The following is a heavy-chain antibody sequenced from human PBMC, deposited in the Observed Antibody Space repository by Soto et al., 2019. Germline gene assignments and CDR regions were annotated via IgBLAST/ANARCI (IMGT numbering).Heavy chain of an antibody. D-gene: IGHD3-10*01. CDR3: ARAGETYGSRTFTPPLRYYFNS. CDR2: INPSGGRT. Sequence: QVQLVQSGAEVKKPGASVTVSCKASGYTFTTHYMHWVRQAPGQGLEWMGTINPSGGRTTYPLKYQVRVSRTSDTSTNTVYMELSSLGSEDTAVYYCARAGETYGSRTFTPPLRYYFNSWGQRTLVTVSA. J-gene: IGHJ4*02. CDR1: GYTFTTHY. V-gene: IGHV1-46*01.